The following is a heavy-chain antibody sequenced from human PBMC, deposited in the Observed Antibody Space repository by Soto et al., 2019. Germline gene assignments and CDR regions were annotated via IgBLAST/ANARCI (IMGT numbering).Heavy chain of an antibody. CDR2: INHSGST. V-gene: IGHV4-34*01. Sequence: SETLSLTCAVYGGSFSGYYWSWIRQPPGKGLEWIGEINHSGSTNYNPSLKSRVTISVDTSKNQFSLKLSSVTAADTAVYYCASLTGYSSSWYYYYGMDVWGQGTTVTVSS. J-gene: IGHJ6*02. CDR1: GGSFSGYY. CDR3: ASLTGYSSSWYYYYGMDV. D-gene: IGHD6-13*01.